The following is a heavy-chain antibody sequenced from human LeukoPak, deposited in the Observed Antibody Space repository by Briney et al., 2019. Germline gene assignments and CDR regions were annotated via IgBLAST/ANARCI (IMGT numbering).Heavy chain of an antibody. Sequence: ASVKVSCKASGYTFTGYYMHWVRQAPGQGLEWMGIINPSGGSTSYAQKFQGRVTMTRDTSTSTVYMELSSLRSEDTAVYYCARDQVDRGLLWFGELGYWGQGTLVTVSS. CDR1: GYTFTGYY. CDR2: INPSGGST. V-gene: IGHV1-46*01. J-gene: IGHJ4*02. D-gene: IGHD3-10*01. CDR3: ARDQVDRGLLWFGELGY.